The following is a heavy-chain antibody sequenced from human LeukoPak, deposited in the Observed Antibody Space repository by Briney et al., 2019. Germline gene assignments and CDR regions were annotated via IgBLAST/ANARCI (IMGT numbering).Heavy chain of an antibody. CDR3: ARVGAAAGPYYFDY. J-gene: IGHJ4*02. Sequence: ASVKVSCKASGNTFTSYAMHWVRQAPGQRLEWMGWINAGNGNTKYSQKFQGRVTITRDTFASTAYMELSSLRSEDTAVYYCARVGAAAGPYYFDYWGQGTLVTVSS. CDR1: GNTFTSYA. D-gene: IGHD6-13*01. V-gene: IGHV1-3*01. CDR2: INAGNGNT.